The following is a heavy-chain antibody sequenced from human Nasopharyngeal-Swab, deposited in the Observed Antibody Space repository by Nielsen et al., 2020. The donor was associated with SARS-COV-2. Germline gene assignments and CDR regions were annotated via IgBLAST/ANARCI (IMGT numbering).Heavy chain of an antibody. V-gene: IGHV2-26*01. CDR1: GFSLSNARMG. CDR2: IFSNDEK. D-gene: IGHD5-18*01. J-gene: IGHJ4*02. CDR3: ARTSNRSYGYYDFDY. Sequence: SGPTLVKPTETLTLTCTVSGFSLSNARMGVSWIRQPPGKALEWLAHIFSNDEKSYSTSLKSRLTISKDTSKSQVVLTMTNMDPVDTATYYCARTSNRSYGYYDFDYWGQGTLVTVSS.